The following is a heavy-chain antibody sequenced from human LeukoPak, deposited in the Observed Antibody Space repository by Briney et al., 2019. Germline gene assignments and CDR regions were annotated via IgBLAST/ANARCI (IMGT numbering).Heavy chain of an antibody. Sequence: PGQSLTLSCAASGFTFSTCDMHCDRQAPGKGLEWVAKIRYDGKNKYYTDSVEGRFTISRDNSKSTLYLQMNSLRAEDTAIYYCTKDLRPTRNFFEYRGQGSLVTVSS. CDR2: IRYDGKNK. V-gene: IGHV3-30*02. CDR3: TKDLRPTRNFFEY. J-gene: IGHJ4*02. CDR1: GFTFSTCD.